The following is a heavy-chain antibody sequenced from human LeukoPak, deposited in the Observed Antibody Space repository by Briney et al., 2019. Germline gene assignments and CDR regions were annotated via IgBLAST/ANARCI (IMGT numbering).Heavy chain of an antibody. Sequence: ASXXVSCKASGYTFTTYGISWVRQAPGQGVEWMGWISPYSGSTNYAQRLQGRVTMTTDTSTTTAYMELRSLRSDDTAVYYCAKFGTQSYYGSGIDFWGQGTLVTVSS. J-gene: IGHJ4*02. CDR2: ISPYSGST. CDR3: AKFGTQSYYGSGIDF. CDR1: GYTFTTYG. V-gene: IGHV1-18*01. D-gene: IGHD3-10*01.